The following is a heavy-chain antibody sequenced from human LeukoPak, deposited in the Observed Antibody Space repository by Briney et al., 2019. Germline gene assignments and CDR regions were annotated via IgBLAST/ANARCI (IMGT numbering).Heavy chain of an antibody. J-gene: IGHJ4*02. CDR1: GYTFTSYY. D-gene: IGHD3-10*01. Sequence: ASVKVSCKASGYTFTSYYMHWVRQAPGQGLEWMGIINPSGGSTSYARKFQGRVTMTRDTSTSTVYMELSSLRSEDTAVYYCARDREITMVRGVIGGYFDYWGQGTLVTVSS. CDR2: INPSGGST. CDR3: ARDREITMVRGVIGGYFDY. V-gene: IGHV1-46*01.